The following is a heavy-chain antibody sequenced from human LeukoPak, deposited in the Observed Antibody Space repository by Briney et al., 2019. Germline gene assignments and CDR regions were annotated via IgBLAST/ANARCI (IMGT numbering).Heavy chain of an antibody. V-gene: IGHV3-49*04. CDR3: ARHKAVAITYFDH. J-gene: IGHJ4*02. CDR2: IRSKTYGATT. D-gene: IGHD6-19*01. Sequence: PEGSLRLSCATSGFTFGDYAMSWVRQAPGKGLEWVGFIRSKTYGATTEYATSVKGRFTISRDDSKSIAYLQMNGLETEDTAFYYCARHKAVAITYFDHWGQGTLVTVSS. CDR1: GFTFGDYA.